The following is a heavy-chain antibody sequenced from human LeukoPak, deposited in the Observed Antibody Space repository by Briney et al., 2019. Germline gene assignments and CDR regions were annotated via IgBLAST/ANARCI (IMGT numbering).Heavy chain of an antibody. V-gene: IGHV3-53*01. CDR1: GFSVSSNY. D-gene: IGHD5-24*01. J-gene: IGHJ4*02. CDR2: IYSGGNI. Sequence: PGGSLRLCCAASGFSVSSNYMSWVRQAPGKGLEWVSVIYSGGNIYYADSVKGRFSISRDNSKNTLYLQVNSLRVEDTAVYYCARVGPGGDGYYYGYFDYWGQGTLVTVSS. CDR3: ARVGPGGDGYYYGYFDY.